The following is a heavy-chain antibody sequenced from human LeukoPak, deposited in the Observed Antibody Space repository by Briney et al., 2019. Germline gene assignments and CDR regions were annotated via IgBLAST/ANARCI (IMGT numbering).Heavy chain of an antibody. Sequence: SETLSLTCAVYGGSFSGYYWSWIRQPPGKGLEWIGEINHSGSTNYNPSLKSRVTISVDTSKNQFSLKLSSVTAADTAVYYCTRNLGYCSSTSCYAFDYWGQGTLVTVSS. V-gene: IGHV4-34*01. J-gene: IGHJ4*02. CDR1: GGSFSGYY. CDR3: TRNLGYCSSTSCYAFDY. CDR2: INHSGST. D-gene: IGHD2-2*01.